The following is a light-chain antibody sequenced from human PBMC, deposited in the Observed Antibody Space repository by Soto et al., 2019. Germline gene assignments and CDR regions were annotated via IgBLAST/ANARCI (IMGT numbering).Light chain of an antibody. CDR2: DAS. J-gene: IGKJ1*01. CDR1: QSISSW. CDR3: QQYNSYSLT. V-gene: IGKV1-5*01. Sequence: IQMTPSPSSLSASVVDRVTITCRASQSISSWLAWYQQKPGKAPKLLIYDASSLESGVPSRFSGSGSGTEFTLTISSLQPDDFATYYCQQYNSYSLTFGQGTKVDIK.